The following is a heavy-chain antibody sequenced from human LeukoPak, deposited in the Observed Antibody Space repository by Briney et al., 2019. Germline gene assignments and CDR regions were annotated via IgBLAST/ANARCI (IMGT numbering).Heavy chain of an antibody. CDR3: ARGPLYYDFWSGPPPQFDP. CDR2: IYSGGST. V-gene: IGHV3-53*01. D-gene: IGHD3-3*01. Sequence: GGSLRLSCAASEFTVSSNYMSWVRQAPGKGQEWVSVIYSGGSTYYADSVKGRFTISRDNSKNTLYLQMNSLRAEDTAVYYCARGPLYYDFWSGPPPQFDPWGQGTLVTVSS. J-gene: IGHJ5*02. CDR1: EFTVSSNY.